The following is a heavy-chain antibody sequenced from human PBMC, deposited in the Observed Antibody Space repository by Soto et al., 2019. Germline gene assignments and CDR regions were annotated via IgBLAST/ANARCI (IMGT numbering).Heavy chain of an antibody. D-gene: IGHD6-13*01. Sequence: LRLSCAASGFTFSSYGMHWVRQAPGKGLEWVAVISYDGSNKYYADSVKGRFTISRDNSKNTLYLQMNSLRAEDTAVYYCAKTLRSSLLGDYYYGMDVWGQGTTVTVSS. CDR3: AKTLRSSLLGDYYYGMDV. J-gene: IGHJ6*02. CDR2: ISYDGSNK. CDR1: GFTFSSYG. V-gene: IGHV3-30*18.